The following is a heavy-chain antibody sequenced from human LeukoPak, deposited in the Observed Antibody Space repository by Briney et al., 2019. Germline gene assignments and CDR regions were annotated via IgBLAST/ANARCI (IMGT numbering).Heavy chain of an antibody. CDR1: GYTLTELS. V-gene: IGHV1-24*01. CDR2: FDPEDGET. Sequence: ASVKVSCKVSGYTLTELSMHWVRQAPGKGLEWMGGFDPEDGETMYAQKFQGRVTMTEDTSTDTAYMELSRLRSDDTAVYYCARDQGSYTSGWYIYWGQGTLVTVSS. J-gene: IGHJ4*02. CDR3: ARDQGSYTSGWYIY. D-gene: IGHD6-19*01.